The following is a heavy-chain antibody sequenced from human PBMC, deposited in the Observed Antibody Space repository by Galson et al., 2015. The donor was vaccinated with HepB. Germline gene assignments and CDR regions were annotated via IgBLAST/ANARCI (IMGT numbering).Heavy chain of an antibody. J-gene: IGHJ4*02. CDR1: GFTFSSYW. Sequence: SLRLSCAASGFTFSSYWMHWVRQGPGKGLVWVARINSDGITTSYADSVKGRFTISRDNAENTLSLQMNSLRAEDTAVYYCARMAGGSSGYNYFGPEFYFEYWGQGTLVTVSS. V-gene: IGHV3-74*01. CDR2: INSDGITT. CDR3: ARMAGGSSGYNYFGPEFYFEY. D-gene: IGHD3-22*01.